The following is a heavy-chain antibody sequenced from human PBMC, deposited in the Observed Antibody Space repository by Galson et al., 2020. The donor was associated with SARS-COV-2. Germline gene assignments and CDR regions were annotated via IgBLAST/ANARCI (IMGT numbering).Heavy chain of an antibody. Sequence: GESLKISCAASGFTFSSYAMSWVRQAPGKGLEWVSAISGSGGSTYYADSVKGRFTISRDNSKNTLYLQMNSLRAEDTAVYYCAKGGVLSSSWPPPLDYWGQGTLVTVSS. CDR3: AKGGVLSSSWPPPLDY. CDR1: GFTFSSYA. J-gene: IGHJ4*02. D-gene: IGHD6-13*01. CDR2: ISGSGGST. V-gene: IGHV3-23*01.